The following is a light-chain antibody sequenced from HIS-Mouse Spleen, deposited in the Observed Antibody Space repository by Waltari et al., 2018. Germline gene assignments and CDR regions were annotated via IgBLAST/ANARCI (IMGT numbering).Light chain of an antibody. CDR2: EDS. CDR3: YSTDSSGNHRV. V-gene: IGLV3-10*01. Sequence: SYELTQPPSVSVSPGQTARITCPGDSFPTKYAYWYQQKSGQAPVLVIYEDSKRPPGIPERFSGSSSGTMATLTISGAQVEDEADYYCYSTDSSGNHRVFGGGTKLTVL. CDR1: SFPTKY. J-gene: IGLJ2*01.